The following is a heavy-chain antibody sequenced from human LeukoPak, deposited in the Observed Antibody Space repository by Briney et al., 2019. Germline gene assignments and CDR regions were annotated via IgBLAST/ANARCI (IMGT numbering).Heavy chain of an antibody. CDR3: ARCYYYDSSGYYDTLLFDY. CDR2: IKQDGSEK. D-gene: IGHD3-22*01. V-gene: IGHV3-7*01. Sequence: PGGSLRLSCAASGFTFSSYWMSWVRQAPGKGLEWVANIKQDGSEKYYVDSVKGRFTISRDNAKNSLYLQMNSLRAEDTAVYYCARCYYYDSSGYYDTLLFDYWGQGTLVTVSS. CDR1: GFTFSSYW. J-gene: IGHJ4*02.